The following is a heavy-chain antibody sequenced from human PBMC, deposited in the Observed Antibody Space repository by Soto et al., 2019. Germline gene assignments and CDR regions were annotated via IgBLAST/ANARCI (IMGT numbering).Heavy chain of an antibody. CDR3: ARSDGRY. CDR1: GGSISSSSYY. V-gene: IGHV4-39*07. J-gene: IGHJ4*02. Sequence: SETLSLTCTVSGGSISSSSYYWGWIRQPPGKGLEWIGNIYYSGNTNYNPSLKSRVTISVDTSKNQFSLKLSSVTAADTAVYYCARSDGRYWGQGTLVTVSS. CDR2: IYYSGNT.